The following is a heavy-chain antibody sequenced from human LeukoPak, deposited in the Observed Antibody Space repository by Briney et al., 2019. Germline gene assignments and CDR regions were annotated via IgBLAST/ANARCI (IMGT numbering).Heavy chain of an antibody. V-gene: IGHV3-15*07. CDR1: DFTFSNAW. D-gene: IGHD3-10*01. J-gene: IGHJ4*02. CDR2: IKSKTDGGTI. CDR3: TTNYYGSGSDIFDY. Sequence: GGSLRLSCAVSDFTFSNAWMNWVRQAPGKGLEWVGRIKSKTDGGTIDCAAPVKGRFTISRDDSKNTLYLQMNSLKTEDTAVYYCTTNYYGSGSDIFDYWGQGTLVTVSS.